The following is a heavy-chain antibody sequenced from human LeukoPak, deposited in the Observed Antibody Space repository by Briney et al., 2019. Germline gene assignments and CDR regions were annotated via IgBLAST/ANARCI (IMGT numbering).Heavy chain of an antibody. J-gene: IGHJ6*03. Sequence: PSETLSLTCTVSGDSISSSSYYWGWIRQPPGKGLEWIGSIYYSGSTYYNPSLKSRVTISVDTSRNQFSLKLSSVTAADTAMYYCARVKDPGGYYYYYYMDVWGKGTTVTVSS. CDR3: ARVKDPGGYYYYYYMDV. V-gene: IGHV4-39*07. D-gene: IGHD3-16*01. CDR2: IYYSGST. CDR1: GDSISSSSYY.